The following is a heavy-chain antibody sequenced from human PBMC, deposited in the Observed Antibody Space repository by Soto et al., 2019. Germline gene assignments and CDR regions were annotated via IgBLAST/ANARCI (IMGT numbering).Heavy chain of an antibody. Sequence: PGGSLRLSCAASGFTFSSYAMHWVRQAPGKGLEWVAVISYDGSNKYYADSVKGRFTISRDNSKNTLYLQMNSLRAEDTAVYYCARADEGAVAGPWGMDVWGQGTTVTV. J-gene: IGHJ6*02. V-gene: IGHV3-30-3*01. CDR3: ARADEGAVAGPWGMDV. D-gene: IGHD6-19*01. CDR2: ISYDGSNK. CDR1: GFTFSSYA.